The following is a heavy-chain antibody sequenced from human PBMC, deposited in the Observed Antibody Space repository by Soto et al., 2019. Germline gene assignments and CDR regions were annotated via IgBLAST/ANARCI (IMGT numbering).Heavy chain of an antibody. CDR3: AKDRLDDFWSGYSLNPSFDS. V-gene: IGHV3-33*06. D-gene: IGHD3-3*01. J-gene: IGHJ4*02. CDR1: GFTFSSYG. CDR2: ICASAGNK. Sequence: GGSLRLSCAASGFTFSSYGMHWVRQAPGKGLEWVSVICASAGNKYYADSVKDRFTISRDNSDNTLFLQMNSLRAEDTAVYYCAKDRLDDFWSGYSLNPSFDSWGQGTLVTVSS.